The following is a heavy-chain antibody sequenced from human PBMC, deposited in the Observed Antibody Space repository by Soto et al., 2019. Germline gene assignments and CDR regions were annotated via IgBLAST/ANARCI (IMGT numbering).Heavy chain of an antibody. J-gene: IGHJ4*02. CDR2: ISWDGGST. D-gene: IGHD1-26*01. Sequence: GGSLRLSCAASGFSFDDYTMHWVRQAPGKGLEWVSLISWDGGSTYYADSVKGRFTISRDNSKNSLYLQMNSLRTEDTALYYCAAAHELQGGFDYWGQGTLVTVSS. CDR3: AAAHELQGGFDY. V-gene: IGHV3-43*01. CDR1: GFSFDDYT.